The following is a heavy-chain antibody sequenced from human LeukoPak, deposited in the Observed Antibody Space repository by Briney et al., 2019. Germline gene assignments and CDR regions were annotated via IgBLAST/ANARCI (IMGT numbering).Heavy chain of an antibody. J-gene: IGHJ4*02. D-gene: IGHD2-2*01. CDR2: ISAYNGNT. V-gene: IGHV1-18*01. Sequence: ASVKVSCKASGGTFSSYAISWVRQAPGQGLEWMGWISAYNGNTNYAQKLQGRVTMTTDTSTSTAYMELRSLRSDDTAVYYCARSCSSTSCYGVDYWGQGTLVTVSS. CDR1: GGTFSSYA. CDR3: ARSCSSTSCYGVDY.